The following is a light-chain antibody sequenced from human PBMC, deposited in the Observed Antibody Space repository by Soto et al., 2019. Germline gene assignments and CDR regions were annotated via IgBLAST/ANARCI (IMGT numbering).Light chain of an antibody. Sequence: DIMLTQSPATLSLSPGERATLSCRASQSVSSYLAWYQQKPGQDPRLLIYDGSKRATGIPARFSGSGFGTDYTLTISSLEPEDFAVYYCQQRSKWRTFGQGTKVDIK. CDR2: DGS. CDR1: QSVSSY. CDR3: QQRSKWRT. V-gene: IGKV3-11*01. J-gene: IGKJ1*01.